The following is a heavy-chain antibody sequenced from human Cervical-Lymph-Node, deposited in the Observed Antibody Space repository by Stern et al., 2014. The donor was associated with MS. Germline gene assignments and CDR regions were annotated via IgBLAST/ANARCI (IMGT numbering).Heavy chain of an antibody. D-gene: IGHD3-22*01. CDR3: ARDSYYDSSGYYPSFDY. Sequence: QDQLVQSGAEVKKPGSSVKVSCKASGGTFSSYAISWVRQAPGQGLEWMGGIIPIFGTANYAQKFQGRVTITADESTSTAYMELSSLRSEDTAVYYCARDSYYDSSGYYPSFDYWGQGTLVTVSS. J-gene: IGHJ4*02. CDR1: GGTFSSYA. CDR2: IIPIFGTA. V-gene: IGHV1-69*12.